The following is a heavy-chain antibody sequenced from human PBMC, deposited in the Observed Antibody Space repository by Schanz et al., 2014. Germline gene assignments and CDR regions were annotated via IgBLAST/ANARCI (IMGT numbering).Heavy chain of an antibody. V-gene: IGHV1-69*02. Sequence: QVQLVQSGAEVKKPGSSVKVSCKASGGTFSTYTISWVRQAPGQGLEWMGRIIPILGIANYAQNFQGRVTITADKSTSTASMELSSLRSEDTAVYYCARLVGPSFYYGMDVWGQGTTVTASS. J-gene: IGHJ6*02. CDR1: GGTFSTYT. CDR3: ARLVGPSFYYGMDV. CDR2: IIPILGIA. D-gene: IGHD2-15*01.